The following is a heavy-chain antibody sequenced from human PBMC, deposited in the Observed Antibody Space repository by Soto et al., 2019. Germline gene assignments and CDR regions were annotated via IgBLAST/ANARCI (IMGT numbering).Heavy chain of an antibody. Sequence: SETLSLTCTVSGGSISSSSYYWGWIRQPPGKGLEWIGSIYYSGSTYYNPSLKSRVTISVDTSKNQFSLKLSSVTAADTAVYYCAGGYCSGGSCYRYWGQGTLVTVSS. J-gene: IGHJ4*02. D-gene: IGHD2-15*01. CDR2: IYYSGST. V-gene: IGHV4-39*01. CDR1: GGSISSSSYY. CDR3: AGGYCSGGSCYRY.